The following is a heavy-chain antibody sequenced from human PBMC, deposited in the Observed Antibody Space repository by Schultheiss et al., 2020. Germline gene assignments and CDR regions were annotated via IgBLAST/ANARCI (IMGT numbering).Heavy chain of an antibody. CDR1: GFTFSSFW. Sequence: GGSLRLSCAAAGFTFSSFWMHWVRQVPGKGPVWVSRISGDGFTITYADSVKGRFTISRDNSKNTLYLQMNSLKTEDTAVYYCTRLGRTDGSGYYYHGDYWGQGTLVTVSS. D-gene: IGHD3-22*01. V-gene: IGHV3-74*01. CDR2: ISGDGFTI. J-gene: IGHJ4*02. CDR3: TRLGRTDGSGYYYHGDY.